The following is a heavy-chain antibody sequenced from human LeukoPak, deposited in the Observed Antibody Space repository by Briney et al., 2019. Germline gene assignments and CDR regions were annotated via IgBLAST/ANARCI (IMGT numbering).Heavy chain of an antibody. J-gene: IGHJ4*02. V-gene: IGHV1-18*01. CDR3: ARDGPYERQQLTGYFDY. CDR1: GYTFTSYG. D-gene: IGHD6-13*01. CDR2: ISAYNGNT. Sequence: GASVKVSCKASGYTFTSYGISWVRQAPGQGLEWMGRISAYNGNTNYAQKLQGRVTMTIDTSTSTAYMELRSLRSDDTAVYYCARDGPYERQQLTGYFDYWGQGTLVTVSS.